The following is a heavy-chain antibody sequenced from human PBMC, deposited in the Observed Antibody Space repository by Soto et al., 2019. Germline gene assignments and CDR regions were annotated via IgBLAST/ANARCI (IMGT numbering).Heavy chain of an antibody. D-gene: IGHD3-10*01. J-gene: IGHJ6*03. CDR2: IYPADSDT. Sequence: PGESLKISCKGSGYSFTSYWIGWVRQMPGKGLEWMWIIYPADSDTRYSPSFQGQVTISADKSISTAYLQWSSLKASDTAMYYCVSHSDGSVIFLARPGVDAIVIRGKGIMVTGSS. V-gene: IGHV5-51*01. CDR1: GYSFTSYW. CDR3: VSHSDGSVIFLARPGVDAIVI.